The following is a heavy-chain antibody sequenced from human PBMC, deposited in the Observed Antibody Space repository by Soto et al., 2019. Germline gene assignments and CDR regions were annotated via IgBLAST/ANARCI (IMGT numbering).Heavy chain of an antibody. J-gene: IGHJ3*02. V-gene: IGHV3-30-3*01. Sequence: GGSLRLSCAASGFTFSSYAMHWVRQAPGKGLEWVAVISYDGSNKYYADSVKGRFTISRDNSKNTLYLQMNSLRAEDTAVYYCARAAGIVVAEPHAFDIWGQGTMVTVSS. CDR3: ARAAGIVVAEPHAFDI. CDR1: GFTFSSYA. CDR2: ISYDGSNK. D-gene: IGHD3-22*01.